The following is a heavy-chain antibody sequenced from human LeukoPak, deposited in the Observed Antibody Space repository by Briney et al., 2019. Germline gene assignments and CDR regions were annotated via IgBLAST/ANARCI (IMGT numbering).Heavy chain of an antibody. CDR3: ARGRTHGASRKYYYDSSGYQEYYYYYGMDV. CDR2: ISANDGNT. V-gene: IGHV1-18*01. CDR1: GYTFTSYG. D-gene: IGHD3-22*01. J-gene: IGHJ6*02. Sequence: ASVKVSCKASGYTFTSYGISWVRQAPGQGLEWMGWISANDGNTDYPQKFQGRVTITADESTSTAYMELSSLRSEDTAVYYCARGRTHGASRKYYYDSSGYQEYYYYYGMDVWGQGTTVTVSS.